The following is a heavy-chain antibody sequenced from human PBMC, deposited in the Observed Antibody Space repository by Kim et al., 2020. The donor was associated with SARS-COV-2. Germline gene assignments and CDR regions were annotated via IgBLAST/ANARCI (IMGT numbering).Heavy chain of an antibody. CDR2: TYYRSKWYN. Sequence: SQTLSLTCAISGDSVSSNSAAWNWIRQSPSRGLEWLGRTYYRSKWYNDYAVSVKSRITINPDTSKNQFSLQLNSVTPEDTAVYYCARVGSGIAAPSWAFDAFHFWCQGTIVTVSS. CDR1: GDSVSSNSAA. D-gene: IGHD6-13*01. CDR3: ARVGSGIAAPSWAFDAFHF. J-gene: IGHJ3*01. V-gene: IGHV6-1*01.